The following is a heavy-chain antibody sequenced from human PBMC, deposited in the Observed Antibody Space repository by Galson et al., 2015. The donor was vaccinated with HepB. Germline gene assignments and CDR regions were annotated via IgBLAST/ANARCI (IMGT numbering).Heavy chain of an antibody. CDR3: AKEGMSVGGSWFDP. J-gene: IGHJ5*02. V-gene: IGHV3-30*02. CDR1: GFAFSGYA. D-gene: IGHD3-16*01. Sequence: SLRLSCAASGFAFSGYAMHWVRQAPGKGLEWVAGIRYDGTKEYYTDSVKGRFTISRDNSKNTVFLQMESLRAEDTAVYYCAKEGMSVGGSWFDPWGQGTLVTVSS. CDR2: IRYDGTKE.